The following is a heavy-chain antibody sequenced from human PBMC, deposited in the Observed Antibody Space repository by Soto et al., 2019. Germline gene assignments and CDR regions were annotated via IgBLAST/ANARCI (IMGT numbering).Heavy chain of an antibody. CDR1: AFTFDDYA. Sequence: EVQLVESGGGLVQPGRSLRLSCAASAFTFDDYAMHWVRQAPGKGLEWVSGISWNSGSIGYADSAKGRFTISRDNAKNSLYLQMNGLRAEDTALYYCAKDAGVEIRGGYFDYWGQGTLFTVSS. D-gene: IGHD3-3*01. CDR3: AKDAGVEIRGGYFDY. CDR2: ISWNSGSI. J-gene: IGHJ4*02. V-gene: IGHV3-9*01.